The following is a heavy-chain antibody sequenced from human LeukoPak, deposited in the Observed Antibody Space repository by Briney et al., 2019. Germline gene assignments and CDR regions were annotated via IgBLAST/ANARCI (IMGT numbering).Heavy chain of an antibody. CDR3: ARAKGDSSGLDY. J-gene: IGHJ4*02. D-gene: IGHD3-22*01. CDR2: IYSGGRT. Sequence: TGGSLRLSCAASGFSVSSTFMTWVRQAPGKGLECVSGIYSGGRTYYADSVMGRFTISRDNSKNTLYLQMSSLRAEDTAVYYCARAKGDSSGLDYWGQGTLVTVSS. V-gene: IGHV3-53*01. CDR1: GFSVSSTF.